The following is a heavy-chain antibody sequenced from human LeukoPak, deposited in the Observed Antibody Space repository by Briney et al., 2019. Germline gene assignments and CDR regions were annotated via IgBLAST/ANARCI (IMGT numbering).Heavy chain of an antibody. J-gene: IGHJ4*02. D-gene: IGHD2-2*01. CDR1: GFTFSSYA. V-gene: IGHV3-64*01. Sequence: GSLRLSCAASGFTFSSYAMYWVRRTPGKGLEYVSVISGNGVSTHYATSVKGRFTISRDNSKNTLYLQMGSLRAEDMAVYYCARDASDIVVVPAAVGPFDLWGQGTLVTVSS. CDR3: ARDASDIVVVPAAVGPFDL. CDR2: ISGNGVST.